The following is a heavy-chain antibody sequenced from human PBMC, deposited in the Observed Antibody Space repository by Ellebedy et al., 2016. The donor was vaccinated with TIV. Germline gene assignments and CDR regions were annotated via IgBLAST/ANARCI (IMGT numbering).Heavy chain of an antibody. CDR2: VIPKYGKT. Sequence: AASVKVSCKASGFTFSGYYVSWVRQAPGQGLEWMGWVIPKYGKTHYAQKFQGRVTIAPDESTNTACMELISLRSDDTAVSYCARDNNLYANDLDYWGQGTMVTVSS. J-gene: IGHJ4*01. CDR1: GFTFSGYY. CDR3: ARDNNLYANDLDY. D-gene: IGHD3-3*01. V-gene: IGHV1-69*13.